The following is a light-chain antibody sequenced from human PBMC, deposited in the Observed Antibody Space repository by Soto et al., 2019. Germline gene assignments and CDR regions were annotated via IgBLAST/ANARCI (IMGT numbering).Light chain of an antibody. CDR1: SGDVGSYNL. J-gene: IGLJ1*01. CDR2: EGS. Sequence: QSVLTQPASVSGSPGQSITISCTGTSGDVGSYNLVSWYQQHPGKAPKLMIYEGSKRPSGVSNRFSGFKSGNTASLTISGLQAEDEADYYCSSYTSSSTLGVFGTGTKVTVL. CDR3: SSYTSSSTLGV. V-gene: IGLV2-14*02.